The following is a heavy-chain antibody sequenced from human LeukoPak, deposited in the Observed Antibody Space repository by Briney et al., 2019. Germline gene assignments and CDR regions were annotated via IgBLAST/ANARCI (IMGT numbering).Heavy chain of an antibody. CDR2: IWGSGSNT. V-gene: IGHV3-11*01. Sequence: PGGSLRLSCAASGFTFSDYYMSWIRQAPGKGLEWVAYIWGSGSNTYYADSVKGRFTISRDNVNNSLYLQMNSLRAEDTAVYYCARGSSGSYDHWGQGSLVTVSS. CDR1: GFTFSDYY. CDR3: ARGSSGSYDH. J-gene: IGHJ4*02. D-gene: IGHD1-26*01.